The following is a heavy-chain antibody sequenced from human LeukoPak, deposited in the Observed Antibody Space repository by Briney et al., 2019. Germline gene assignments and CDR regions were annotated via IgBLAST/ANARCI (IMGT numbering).Heavy chain of an antibody. CDR2: ISSSSSYI. V-gene: IGHV3-21*04. J-gene: IGHJ6*02. CDR3: AKVRGAAAGPLRVFYYYYGMDV. D-gene: IGHD6-13*01. CDR1: GFTFSSYS. Sequence: GGSLRLSCAASGFTFSSYSMNWVRQAPGKGLEWVSSISSSSSYIYYADSVKGRFTISRDNSKNTLYLQMNSLRAEDTAVYYCAKVRGAAAGPLRVFYYYYGMDVWGQGTTVTVSS.